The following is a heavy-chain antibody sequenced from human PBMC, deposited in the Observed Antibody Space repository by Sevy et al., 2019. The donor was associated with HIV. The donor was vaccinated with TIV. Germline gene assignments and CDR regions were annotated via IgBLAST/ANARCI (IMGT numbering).Heavy chain of an antibody. J-gene: IGHJ4*02. CDR1: GFIFSSYE. D-gene: IGHD4-17*01. CDR2: ISQSGGTT. V-gene: IGHV3-48*03. Sequence: GGSLRLSCAASGFIFSSYEMSWVRRAPGKGLEWVSLISQSGGTTDYSDSVKGRFTISRDNAKNSLYLQMNSLRAEDTAIYYCARDLPPSATTVAHFDYWGQGTLVTVSS. CDR3: ARDLPPSATTVAHFDY.